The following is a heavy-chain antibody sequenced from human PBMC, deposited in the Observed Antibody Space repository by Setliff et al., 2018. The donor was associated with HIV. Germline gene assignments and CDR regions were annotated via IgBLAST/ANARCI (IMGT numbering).Heavy chain of an antibody. CDR2: IYPGDSHT. CDR1: GYYFTTFW. CDR3: ARTSGARTTDY. D-gene: IGHD1-1*01. J-gene: IGHJ4*02. V-gene: IGHV5-51*01. Sequence: GESLKISCKGSGYYFTTFWIAWVRQMPGKGLEWMGFIYPGDSHTTYSPSFQGQVTISVDTSVSTVYPQWSNLRASDSAMYYCARTSGARTTDYWGQGTLVTVSS.